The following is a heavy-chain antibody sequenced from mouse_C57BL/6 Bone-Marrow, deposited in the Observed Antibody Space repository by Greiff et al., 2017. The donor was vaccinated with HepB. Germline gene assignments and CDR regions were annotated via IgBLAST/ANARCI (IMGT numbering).Heavy chain of an antibody. D-gene: IGHD1-1*01. CDR1: GFNIKDDY. J-gene: IGHJ2*01. Sequence: EVQLQQSGAELVRPGASVKLSCTASGFNIKDDYMHWVKQRPEQGLEWIGWIDPENGDTEYASKFQGKATITADTSSNTAYLQLSSLTSEDTAVYYCTTYRLLRFDYWGQGTTLTVSS. CDR3: TTYRLLRFDY. CDR2: IDPENGDT. V-gene: IGHV14-4*01.